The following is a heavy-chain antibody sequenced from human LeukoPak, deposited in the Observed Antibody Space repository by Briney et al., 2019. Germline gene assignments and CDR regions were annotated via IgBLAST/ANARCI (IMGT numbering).Heavy chain of an antibody. CDR3: ARDWTKGLDDAFDI. D-gene: IGHD3/OR15-3a*01. V-gene: IGHV3-48*03. CDR2: ISSSGGAI. CDR1: GFTFSSYA. J-gene: IGHJ3*02. Sequence: GGSLRLSCAASGFTFSSYAMSWVRQAPGKGLEWVSYISSSGGAIYYADSVKGRFTLSRDNAKNSLDLQMDSLRAEDTAVYYCARDWTKGLDDAFDIWGRGTMVTVSS.